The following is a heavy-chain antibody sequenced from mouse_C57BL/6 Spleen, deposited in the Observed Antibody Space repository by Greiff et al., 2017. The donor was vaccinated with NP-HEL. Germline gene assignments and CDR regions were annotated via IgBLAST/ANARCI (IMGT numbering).Heavy chain of an antibody. Sequence: EVQLQQSGPELVKPGASVKIPCKASGYTFTDYNMDWVKQSHGKSLEWIGDINPNNGGTIYNQKFKGKDTLTVDKSSSPAYMELRSLTSEDTAVYYCARRGNSYYYAMDYWGQGTSVTVSS. CDR3: ARRGNSYYYAMDY. D-gene: IGHD2-1*01. CDR2: INPNNGGT. CDR1: GYTFTDYN. J-gene: IGHJ4*01. V-gene: IGHV1-18*01.